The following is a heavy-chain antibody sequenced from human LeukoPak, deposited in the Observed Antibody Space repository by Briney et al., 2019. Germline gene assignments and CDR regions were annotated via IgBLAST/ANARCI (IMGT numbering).Heavy chain of an antibody. V-gene: IGHV3-21*01. CDR1: GFTFSSYS. J-gene: IGHJ4*02. Sequence: GGSLRLSCAASGFTFSSYSMNWVRQAPGKGLEWVSSISSSSSYIYYADSVKGRFTISRDNAKNSLYLQMNSLRAEDTAVYYCARDGAVATIIRPYYFDYWGQGTLVTVSS. CDR3: ARDGAVATIIRPYYFDY. CDR2: ISSSSSYI. D-gene: IGHD5-12*01.